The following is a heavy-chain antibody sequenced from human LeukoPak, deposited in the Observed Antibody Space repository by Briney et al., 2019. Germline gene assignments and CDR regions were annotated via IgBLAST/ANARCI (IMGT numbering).Heavy chain of an antibody. CDR2: ISGGIT. CDR3: AKEFCSITTCYGCFDY. CDR1: GFTFSTYA. Sequence: GGSLRLSCAASGFTFSTYALSWVRQAPGKGLERVSAISGGITYYADSVKGRFTISRDNAKNTLYLQMNSLRAEDTALYYCAKEFCSITTCYGCFDYWGQGTLVTVSS. J-gene: IGHJ4*02. V-gene: IGHV3-23*01. D-gene: IGHD2-2*01.